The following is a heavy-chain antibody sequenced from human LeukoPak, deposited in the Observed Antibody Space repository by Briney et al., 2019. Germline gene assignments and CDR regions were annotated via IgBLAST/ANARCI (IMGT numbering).Heavy chain of an antibody. CDR2: TNPNSGNT. Sequence: ASVKVSCKASGYTFTSYDINWVRQATGQGLEWMGWTNPNSGNTGYAQKFQGRVTMTRNTSISTAYMELSSLRSEDTAVYYCARGHCTNGVCYYYYYMDVWGKGTTVTVSS. J-gene: IGHJ6*03. V-gene: IGHV1-8*01. D-gene: IGHD2-8*01. CDR1: GYTFTSYD. CDR3: ARGHCTNGVCYYYYYMDV.